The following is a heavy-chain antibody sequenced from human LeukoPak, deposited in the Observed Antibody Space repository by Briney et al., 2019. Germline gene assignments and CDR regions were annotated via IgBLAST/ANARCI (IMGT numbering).Heavy chain of an antibody. CDR1: GFTFSSYA. V-gene: IGHV3-30-3*01. D-gene: IGHD3-3*01. J-gene: IGHJ6*02. CDR2: ISYDGSNK. CDR3: ARGDDFWSGYRTGSYGMDV. Sequence: GGSLRLSCAASGFTFSSYAMHWVRQAPGKGLEWVAVISYDGSNKYYADSVKGRFTISRDNSKNTLYLQMNSLRAEDPAVYYCARGDDFWSGYRTGSYGMDVWGQGTTVTVSS.